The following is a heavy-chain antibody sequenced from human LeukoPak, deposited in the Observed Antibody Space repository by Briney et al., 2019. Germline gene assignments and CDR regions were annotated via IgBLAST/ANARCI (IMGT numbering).Heavy chain of an antibody. J-gene: IGHJ1*01. CDR2: IGGSGGST. Sequence: PGTSLRLSCAASGFTFSSYAMSWVRQAQGKGLEWVSAIGGSGGSTYYADSVKGRFTISRDNSKNTLYLQMNSLRAEDTAVYYCADSSEQWLVPYAEYFQHWGQGTLVTVSS. CDR1: GFTFSSYA. V-gene: IGHV3-23*01. CDR3: ADSSEQWLVPYAEYFQH. D-gene: IGHD6-19*01.